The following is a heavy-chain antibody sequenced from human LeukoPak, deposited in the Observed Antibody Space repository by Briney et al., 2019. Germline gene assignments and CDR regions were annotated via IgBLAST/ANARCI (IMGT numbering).Heavy chain of an antibody. V-gene: IGHV3-7*01. CDR1: GFTFSSYW. CDR3: ARVFRDMTTKIFDY. J-gene: IGHJ4*02. Sequence: GGSLRLSCAASGFTFSSYWMSWVRQAPGKGLEWVANIKQDGSEKYYVDSVKGRFTISRDNAENSLYLQMNSLRAEDTAVYYCARVFRDMTTKIFDYWGQGTLVTVSS. D-gene: IGHD4-17*01. CDR2: IKQDGSEK.